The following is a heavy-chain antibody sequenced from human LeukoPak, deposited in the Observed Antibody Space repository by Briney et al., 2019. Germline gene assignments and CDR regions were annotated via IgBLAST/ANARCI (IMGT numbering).Heavy chain of an antibody. D-gene: IGHD6-6*01. CDR3: VRIVAGREGHYFDY. CDR1: GGSISSSSYY. J-gene: IGHJ4*02. CDR2: IYYSGST. V-gene: IGHV4-39*01. Sequence: PSETLSLTCTVSGGSISSSSYYWGWIRQPPGKGLEWVGSIYYSGSTYYNPSLKSRVIISVDTSKKQFSLKLSSVTAADTAVYHCVRIVAGREGHYFDYWDQGTLVTVSS.